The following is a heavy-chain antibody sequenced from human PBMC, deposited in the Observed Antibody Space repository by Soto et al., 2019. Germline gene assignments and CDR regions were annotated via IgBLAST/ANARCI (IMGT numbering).Heavy chain of an antibody. CDR3: ARVSFYQGAAAGSYSFDY. Sequence: SDTLSLTCTVSGRSISSSSYYWGWIRPPPGKGLEWIGSIYYSGGTYYNPSLKSRVTLSVDTSKNQSSLKLSSVTAADTAVYYCARVSFYQGAAAGSYSFDYWGQGTLVTVSS. J-gene: IGHJ4*02. CDR1: GRSISSSSYY. D-gene: IGHD6-13*01. CDR2: IYYSGGT. V-gene: IGHV4-39*07.